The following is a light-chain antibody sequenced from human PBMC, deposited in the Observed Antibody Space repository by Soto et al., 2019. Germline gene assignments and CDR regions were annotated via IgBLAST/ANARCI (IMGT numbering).Light chain of an antibody. CDR2: AAS. Sequence: DIQMTQSPSSLSASVGDRVTITCRASQSISSYLNWYQQKPGKAPKLLIYAASSLQSGVPSRFSGSGSGTDFTLTISSPQPEDFATYYCQQSYSTPETFGQGTKVEIK. CDR1: QSISSY. V-gene: IGKV1-39*01. J-gene: IGKJ1*01. CDR3: QQSYSTPET.